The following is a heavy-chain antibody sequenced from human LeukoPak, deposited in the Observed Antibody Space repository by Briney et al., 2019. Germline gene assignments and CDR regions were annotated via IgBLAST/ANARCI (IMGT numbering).Heavy chain of an antibody. V-gene: IGHV3-23*01. J-gene: IGHJ4*02. CDR3: AKDRSITMIVDY. Sequence: GGSLRLSCAASGFTFSSYAMSWVRQAPGKGLEWVSAISGSGGSTYYADSVKGRFTISRDNSKNTLYLQMNSLRAEDTAVYCCAKDRSITMIVDYWGQGTLVTVSS. CDR1: GFTFSSYA. D-gene: IGHD3-22*01. CDR2: ISGSGGST.